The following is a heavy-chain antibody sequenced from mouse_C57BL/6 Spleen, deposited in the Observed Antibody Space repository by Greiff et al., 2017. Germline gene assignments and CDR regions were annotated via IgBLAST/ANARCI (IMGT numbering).Heavy chain of an antibody. CDR1: GYTFTDYY. D-gene: IGHD2-1*01. CDR3: AREGNYYGNYPFAY. V-gene: IGHV1-77*01. J-gene: IGHJ3*01. Sequence: VQLQQSGAELVKPGASVKISCKASGYTFTDYYINWVKQRPGQGLEWIGKIGPGSGSTYYNEKFKGKATLTADKSSSTAYMQLSSLTSEDSTVYFCAREGNYYGNYPFAYWGQGTLVTVSA. CDR2: IGPGSGST.